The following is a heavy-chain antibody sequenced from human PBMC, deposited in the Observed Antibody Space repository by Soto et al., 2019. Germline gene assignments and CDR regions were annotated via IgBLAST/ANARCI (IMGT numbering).Heavy chain of an antibody. Sequence: QVQLVQSGAEVKKPGSSVKVSCKASGGTFSSYAISWVRQAPGQGLEWMGGIIPIFGTTNYAQKFQGRVTITADESTSTAYMELSSLRSEDTAVYYCARAWGSGTTEGGAFDIWGQGTMVTVSS. CDR3: ARAWGSGTTEGGAFDI. V-gene: IGHV1-69*01. CDR1: GGTFSSYA. CDR2: IIPIFGTT. J-gene: IGHJ3*02. D-gene: IGHD3-10*01.